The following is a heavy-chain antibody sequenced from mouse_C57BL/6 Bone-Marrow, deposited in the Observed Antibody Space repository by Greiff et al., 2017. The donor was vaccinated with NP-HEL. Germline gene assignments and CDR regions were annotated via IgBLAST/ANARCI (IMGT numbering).Heavy chain of an antibody. D-gene: IGHD1-1*01. CDR3: TTGFITTVVADY. CDR2: IDPENGDT. V-gene: IGHV14-4*01. Sequence: EVKLQESGAELVRPGASVKLSCTASGFNIKDDYMHWVKQRPEQGLEWIGWIDPENGDTEYASKFQGKATITADTSSNTAYLQLSSLTSEDTAVYYCTTGFITTVVADYWGQGTSVTVSS. J-gene: IGHJ4*01. CDR1: GFNIKDDY.